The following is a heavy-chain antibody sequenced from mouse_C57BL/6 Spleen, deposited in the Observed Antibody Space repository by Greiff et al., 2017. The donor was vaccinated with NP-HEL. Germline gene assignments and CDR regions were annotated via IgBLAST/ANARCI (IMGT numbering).Heavy chain of an antibody. V-gene: IGHV1-64*01. Sequence: VQLQQPGAELVKPGASVKLSCKASGYTFTSYWMHWVKQRPGQGLEWIGMIHPNSGSTNYNEKFKSKATLTVDKSSSTAYMQLSSLTSEDSAVCDCARSGYGSSHYAMDYWGQGTSVTVSS. J-gene: IGHJ4*01. CDR3: ARSGYGSSHYAMDY. CDR1: GYTFTSYW. CDR2: IHPNSGST. D-gene: IGHD1-1*01.